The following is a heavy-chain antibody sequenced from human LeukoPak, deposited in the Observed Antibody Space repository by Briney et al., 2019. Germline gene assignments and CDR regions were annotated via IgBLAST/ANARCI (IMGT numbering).Heavy chain of an antibody. CDR2: ISYDGSNK. V-gene: IGHV3-30*04. D-gene: IGHD3-10*01. CDR1: GFTFSSYA. Sequence: GGSLRLSCAASGFTFSSYAMHWVRQAPGKGLEWVAVISYDGSNKYHADSVKGRFTISRDNSKNTLYLQMNSLRAEDTAVYYCARDLRVLVRGVISYWGQGTLVTVSS. J-gene: IGHJ4*02. CDR3: ARDLRVLVRGVISY.